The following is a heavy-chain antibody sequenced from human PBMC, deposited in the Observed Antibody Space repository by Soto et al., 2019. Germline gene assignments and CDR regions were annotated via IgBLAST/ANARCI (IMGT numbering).Heavy chain of an antibody. V-gene: IGHV3-30*18. CDR3: AKEYYYDSSGEVDV. CDR1: GFTFSSYG. D-gene: IGHD3-22*01. Sequence: QVQLVESGGGVVQPGRSLRLSCAASGFTFSSYGMHWVRQAPGKGLEWVAVISYDGSNKYYADSVKGRFTISRDNSTSTLYLQMNSLRAEDTAVYYCAKEYYYDSSGEVDVWGKGTTVTVSS. J-gene: IGHJ6*04. CDR2: ISYDGSNK.